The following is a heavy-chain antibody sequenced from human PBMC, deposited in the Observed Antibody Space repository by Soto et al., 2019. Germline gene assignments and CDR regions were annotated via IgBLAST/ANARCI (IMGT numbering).Heavy chain of an antibody. CDR3: ARDTNSLDL. CDR2: IYHTGDT. V-gene: IGHV4-38-2*02. D-gene: IGHD2-8*01. Sequence: PSETLSLTCVVSSYSISSGFFLAWIRQPPGKGLEWVGSIYHTGDTHYSPSLRSQVSMSVDTSKNHFSLRLTYLTAADTAVYFCARDTNSLDLWGQGILVTVSS. CDR1: SYSISSGFF. J-gene: IGHJ5*02.